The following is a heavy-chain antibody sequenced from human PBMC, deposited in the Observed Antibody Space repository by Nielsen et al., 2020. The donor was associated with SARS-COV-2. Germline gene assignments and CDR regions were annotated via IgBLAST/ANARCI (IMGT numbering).Heavy chain of an antibody. J-gene: IGHJ4*02. D-gene: IGHD2-2*01. Sequence: GGSLRLSCAVSGFTFSGSALHWVRQAPGKGLEWVGRIRSEANDYATAYAASVKGRFTISRDDSKNTTYLQLYCLKTEDTAVYFCTRGLSDFWGQGTLVTVSS. CDR3: TRGLSDF. V-gene: IGHV3-73*01. CDR2: IRSEANDYAT. CDR1: GFTFSGSA.